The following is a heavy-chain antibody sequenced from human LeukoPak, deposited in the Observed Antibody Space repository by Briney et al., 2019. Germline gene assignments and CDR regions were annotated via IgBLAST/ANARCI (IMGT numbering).Heavy chain of an antibody. Sequence: ASLKVSCKASGYTFTSYGISWVRQAPGQGLEWMGWINPNSGGTNYAQKFQGRVTMTRDTSISTAYMELSRLRSDDTAVYYCARDRITMIVPNSRAEYFQHWGQGTLVTVSS. D-gene: IGHD3-22*01. J-gene: IGHJ1*01. CDR3: ARDRITMIVPNSRAEYFQH. V-gene: IGHV1-2*02. CDR1: GYTFTSYG. CDR2: INPNSGGT.